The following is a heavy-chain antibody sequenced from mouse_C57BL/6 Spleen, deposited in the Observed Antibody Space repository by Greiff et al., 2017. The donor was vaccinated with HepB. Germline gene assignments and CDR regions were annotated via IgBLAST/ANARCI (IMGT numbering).Heavy chain of an antibody. Sequence: QVQLQQSGAELVRPGASVKLSCKASGYTFTDYYINWVKQRPGQGLEWIARIYPGSGNTYYNEKFKGKATLTAEKSSSTAYMQLSSLTSEDSAVYFCARSEEVWWYFDVWGTGTTVTVSS. J-gene: IGHJ1*03. CDR2: IYPGSGNT. V-gene: IGHV1-76*01. CDR1: GYTFTDYY. CDR3: ARSEEVWWYFDV.